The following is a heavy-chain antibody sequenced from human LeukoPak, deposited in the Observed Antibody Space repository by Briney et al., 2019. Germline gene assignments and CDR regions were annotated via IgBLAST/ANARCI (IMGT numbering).Heavy chain of an antibody. V-gene: IGHV5-51*01. CDR1: GYSFTSYW. CDR2: IYPGDSDT. CDR3: ARRPYSSGWYNSDY. Sequence: GESLKISCKGSGYSFTSYWIGWVRQMPGKGLEWMGIIYPGDSDTRYSPSFQGQVTISVDKSISTAYLQWSSLKASDTAMYYCARRPYSSGWYNSDYCGQGTLVTVSS. J-gene: IGHJ4*02. D-gene: IGHD6-19*01.